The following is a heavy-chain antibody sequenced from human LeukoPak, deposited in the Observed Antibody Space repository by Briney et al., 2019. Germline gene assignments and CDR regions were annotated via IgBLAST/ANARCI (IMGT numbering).Heavy chain of an antibody. CDR2: ISGNGGST. J-gene: IGHJ4*02. Sequence: GGSLRLSCAASGFTFDSYAMNWVRQAPGKGLEWVSIISGNGGSTYYADSVKGRFTISRDNSKNTLYLQMNSLRAEDTAVYYCAEDRHYSSSWYGTVDYWGQGTLVTVSS. D-gene: IGHD6-13*01. CDR3: AEDRHYSSSWYGTVDY. CDR1: GFTFDSYA. V-gene: IGHV3-23*01.